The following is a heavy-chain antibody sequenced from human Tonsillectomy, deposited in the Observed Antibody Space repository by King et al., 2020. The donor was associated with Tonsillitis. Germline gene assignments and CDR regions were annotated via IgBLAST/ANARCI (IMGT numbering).Heavy chain of an antibody. Sequence: VQLQESGPGLVKPSETLSLTCTVSGGSVSSGSYYWSWIRQPPGKTLEWIGYVYYSGSTYYNPSLKSRVTISVDTSKNQFSLKLSSVTAADTAVYYCAREEGGDGYSYFYIWGQGTMVTVSS. D-gene: IGHD5-18*01. CDR3: AREEGGDGYSYFYI. J-gene: IGHJ3*02. CDR1: GGSVSSGSYY. CDR2: VYYSGST. V-gene: IGHV4-61*01.